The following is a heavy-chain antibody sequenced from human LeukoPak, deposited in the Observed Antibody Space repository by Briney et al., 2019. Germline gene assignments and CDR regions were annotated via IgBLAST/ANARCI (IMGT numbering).Heavy chain of an antibody. J-gene: IGHJ4*02. D-gene: IGHD6-19*01. CDR3: AKWADSSGWYYFDY. Sequence: GGSLRLSCAASGFTFSSYSMNWVRQAPGKGLEWVSSISGSSGYTYYADSVKGRFTISRDNAKNSLYLQMNSLRAEDTAVYYCAKWADSSGWYYFDYWGQGTLVTVSS. V-gene: IGHV3-21*01. CDR1: GFTFSSYS. CDR2: ISGSSGYT.